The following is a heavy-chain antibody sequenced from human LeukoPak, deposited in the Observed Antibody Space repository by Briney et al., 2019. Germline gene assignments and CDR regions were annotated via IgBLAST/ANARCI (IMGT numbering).Heavy chain of an antibody. J-gene: IGHJ4*02. V-gene: IGHV1-69*13. D-gene: IGHD3-10*01. Sequence: ASVEVSCKASGGTFSNYAISWVRQAPGQGLEWMGGIIPIFGTANYAQKFQGRVTITADESTSTAYMELSSLRSEDTAVYYCARAYYYGSGSYPLDYWGQGTLVTVSS. CDR2: IIPIFGTA. CDR3: ARAYYYGSGSYPLDY. CDR1: GGTFSNYA.